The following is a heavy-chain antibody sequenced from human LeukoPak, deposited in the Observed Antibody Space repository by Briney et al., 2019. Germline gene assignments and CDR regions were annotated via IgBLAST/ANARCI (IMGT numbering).Heavy chain of an antibody. CDR2: FNHSGST. CDR3: ARGLGLTTGAYYFDS. J-gene: IGHJ4*02. Sequence: SETLSLTCAVYGGSSSGYYWSWIRQPPGKGLERIGEFNHSGSTNYNPSLKSRVTISVDTSKNQFSLKLSSVTAADTAVYYCARGLGLTTGAYYFDSWGQGTLVAVSS. CDR1: GGSSSGYY. V-gene: IGHV4-34*01. D-gene: IGHD3-22*01.